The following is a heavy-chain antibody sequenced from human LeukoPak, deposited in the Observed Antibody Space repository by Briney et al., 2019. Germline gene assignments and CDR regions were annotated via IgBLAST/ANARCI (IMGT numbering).Heavy chain of an antibody. CDR1: GFTFSDYY. Sequence: GGSLRLSCAASGFTFSDYYMSWIRQAPGKGLEWVSSISSSSSYIYYADSVKGRFTISRDNAKNSLYLQMNSLRAEDTAVYYCARMVGATTSDFDYWGQGTLVTVSS. V-gene: IGHV3-11*06. J-gene: IGHJ4*02. D-gene: IGHD1-26*01. CDR3: ARMVGATTSDFDY. CDR2: ISSSSSYI.